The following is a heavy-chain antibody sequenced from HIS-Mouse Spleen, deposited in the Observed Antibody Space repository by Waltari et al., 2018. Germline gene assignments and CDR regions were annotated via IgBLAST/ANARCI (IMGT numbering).Heavy chain of an antibody. CDR3: ARDGGRVYSSSFDY. V-gene: IGHV3-74*01. D-gene: IGHD6-6*01. J-gene: IGHJ4*02. CDR2: INSDGSST. Sequence: EVQLVESGGGLVQPGGSLRLSCAASGFTFSSSWIHWVRQAPGKGLVGVSRINSDGSSTSYADSVKGRFTISRDNAKNTLYLQMNSLRAEDTAVYYCARDGGRVYSSSFDYWGQGTLVTVSS. CDR1: GFTFSSSW.